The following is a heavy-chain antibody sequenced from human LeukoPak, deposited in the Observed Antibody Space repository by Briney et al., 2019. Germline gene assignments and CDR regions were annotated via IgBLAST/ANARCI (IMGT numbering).Heavy chain of an antibody. Sequence: GGSLRLSCAASGFTFSSYAMSWVRQAPGKGLEWVSAISGSGGSTYYADSVKGRFTISRDNSKNTLYLQMNSLRAEDTAVYYCAKDLDSSGWYKRSDYWGQGTLVTVSS. CDR2: ISGSGGST. J-gene: IGHJ4*02. D-gene: IGHD6-19*01. V-gene: IGHV3-23*01. CDR3: AKDLDSSGWYKRSDY. CDR1: GFTFSSYA.